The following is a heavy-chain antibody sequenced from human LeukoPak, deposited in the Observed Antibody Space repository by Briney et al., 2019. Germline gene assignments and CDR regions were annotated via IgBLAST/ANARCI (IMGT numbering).Heavy chain of an antibody. CDR3: ARPELRYYDSSGIGAEYFQH. CDR1: GGSFSGYY. CDR2: INHSGST. Sequence: SETLSLTCAVYGGSFSGYYWSWIRQPPGKGLEWIGEINHSGSTNYNPSLKSRVTISVDTSKNQFSLKLSSVTAADTAVYYCARPELRYYDSSGIGAEYFQHWGQGTLVTVSS. J-gene: IGHJ1*01. D-gene: IGHD3-22*01. V-gene: IGHV4-34*01.